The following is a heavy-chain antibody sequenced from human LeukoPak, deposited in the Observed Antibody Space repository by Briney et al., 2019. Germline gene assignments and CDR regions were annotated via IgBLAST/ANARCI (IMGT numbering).Heavy chain of an antibody. J-gene: IGHJ6*03. CDR1: GFPFSSCG. CDR2: IRYDGSNK. V-gene: IGHV3-30*02. Sequence: PGGSLRLSCAASGFPFSSCGMHWVRQVPGKGLEWVTFIRYDGSNKYYSDSVKGRFTISRDNSKNTLYLQMNSLRAEDTAVYYCARDPLAVAGPGLYYYYYYMDVWGKGTTVTVSS. CDR3: ARDPLAVAGPGLYYYYYYMDV. D-gene: IGHD6-19*01.